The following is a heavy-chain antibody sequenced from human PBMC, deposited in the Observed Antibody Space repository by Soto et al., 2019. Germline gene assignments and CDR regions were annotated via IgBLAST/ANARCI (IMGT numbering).Heavy chain of an antibody. V-gene: IGHV1-69*06. Sequence: QVQLVQSGAEVKKPGSSVKVSCKASGGTFSGYGISWVRQAPGQGLEWMGGIIPIFGTANYAQKFQGRVTITADKSTSTAYMELSSLRSEDTAVYYCARDNGGYYDSSGYDAFDIWGQGTMVTVSS. CDR1: GGTFSGYG. D-gene: IGHD3-22*01. CDR3: ARDNGGYYDSSGYDAFDI. CDR2: IIPIFGTA. J-gene: IGHJ3*02.